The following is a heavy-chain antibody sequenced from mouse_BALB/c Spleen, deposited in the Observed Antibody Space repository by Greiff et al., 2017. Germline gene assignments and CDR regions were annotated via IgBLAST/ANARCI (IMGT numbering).Heavy chain of an antibody. Sequence: VQRVESGPGLVAPSQSLSITCTVSGFSLTSYGVHWVRQPPGKGLEWLGVIWAGGSTNYNSALMSRLSISKDNSKSQVFLKMNSLQTDDTAMYYCAREGSSYPYFDYWGQGTTLTVSS. CDR1: GFSLTSYG. CDR2: IWAGGST. D-gene: IGHD1-1*01. V-gene: IGHV2-9*02. CDR3: AREGSSYPYFDY. J-gene: IGHJ2*01.